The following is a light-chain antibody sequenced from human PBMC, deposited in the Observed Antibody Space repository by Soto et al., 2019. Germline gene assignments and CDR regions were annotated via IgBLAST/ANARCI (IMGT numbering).Light chain of an antibody. Sequence: QSVLTQPPSASGTPGQRVSISCSGSSSNIGSNAVNWFQQFPGTAPKLLIYDTNQRPSGVPDRFSGSKSGTSASLAISGLQSEDEADYYCASWDDTLNVWLFGGGTQLTVL. J-gene: IGLJ3*02. CDR1: SSNIGSNA. CDR3: ASWDDTLNVWL. CDR2: DTN. V-gene: IGLV1-44*01.